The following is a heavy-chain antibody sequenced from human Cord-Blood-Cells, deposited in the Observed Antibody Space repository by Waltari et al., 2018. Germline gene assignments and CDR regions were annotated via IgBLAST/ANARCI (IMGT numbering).Heavy chain of an antibody. V-gene: IGHV3-7*01. CDR2: RKEDGREK. J-gene: IGHJ3*02. CDR1: GFTFSSCW. Sequence: EVQLVESGGVLVQPGWSLRLCCAAAGFTFSSCWLRGVCQDPGKGLEGGDNRKEDGREKYHVDSVKGRFTIPGDNAKNSLYLQMNSLGAEDTAVYYCARADLDAFDIWGQGTMVTVSS. CDR3: ARADLDAFDI.